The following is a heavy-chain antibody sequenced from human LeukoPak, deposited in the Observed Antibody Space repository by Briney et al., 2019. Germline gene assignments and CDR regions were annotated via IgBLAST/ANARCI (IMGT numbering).Heavy chain of an antibody. J-gene: IGHJ3*02. D-gene: IGHD3-10*01. CDR3: ATLAVRSDFDI. V-gene: IGHV4-39*01. Sequence: SETLPLTCTVSGGSISSYYWGWIRQPPGKGLEWIGSIYYSGSTYYNPSLKSRVTISVDTSKNQFSLKLSSVTAADTAVYYCATLAVRSDFDIWGQGTMVTVSS. CDR2: IYYSGST. CDR1: GGSISSYY.